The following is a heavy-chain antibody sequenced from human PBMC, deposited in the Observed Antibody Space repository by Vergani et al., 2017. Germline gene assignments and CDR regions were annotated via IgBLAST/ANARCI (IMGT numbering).Heavy chain of an antibody. CDR3: ARSQGDYWYFDL. CDR2: VFHSGSA. D-gene: IGHD2-21*01. J-gene: IGHJ2*01. CDR1: GYSISRGYY. Sequence: QVQLQGSGPGLVKPSETLSLTCSVSGYSISRGYYWGWIRQPPGKGLEWIATVFHSGSAYYNPSLRRRVTISVETSKNQFSLRLTTLTAADTAVYYCARSQGDYWYFDLWGPGSLVTVSS. V-gene: IGHV4-38-2*02.